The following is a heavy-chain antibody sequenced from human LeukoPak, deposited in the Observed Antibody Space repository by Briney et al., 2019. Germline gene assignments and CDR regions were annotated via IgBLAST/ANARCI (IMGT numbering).Heavy chain of an antibody. Sequence: GGSLRLSCAASGFTFDDYGMIWVRQAPGKGLEWVSCINWGGASTDYADSVKGRFIISRDNAKDSLYLQMNSLRAEDTALYYSVKDLARRSGYYYYGMDVWGQATTVTASS. V-gene: IGHV3-20*04. CDR1: GFTFDDYG. CDR3: VKDLARRSGYYYYGMDV. CDR2: INWGGAST. J-gene: IGHJ6*02. D-gene: IGHD1-26*01.